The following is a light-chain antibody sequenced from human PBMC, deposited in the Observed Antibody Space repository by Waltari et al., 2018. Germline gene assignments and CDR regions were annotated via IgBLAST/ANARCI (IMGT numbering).Light chain of an antibody. J-gene: IGLJ3*02. Sequence: QSALTQPRSVSGSPGQSVTISCTVTSNDVGAYNYVSWHHQHPGKAPKLMIYDVSKRPSGVPDRFSASKSGNTASLTISGLQAEDEADYYCCSYTGTYTHWVFGGGTKLTVL. CDR2: DVS. CDR1: SNDVGAYNY. V-gene: IGLV2-11*01. CDR3: CSYTGTYTHWV.